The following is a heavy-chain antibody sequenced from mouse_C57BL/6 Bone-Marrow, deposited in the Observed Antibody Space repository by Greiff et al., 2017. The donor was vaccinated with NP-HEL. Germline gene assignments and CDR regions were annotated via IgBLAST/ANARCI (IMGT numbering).Heavy chain of an antibody. V-gene: IGHV7-1*01. CDR2: SRNKANDYTT. CDR1: GFTFSDFY. J-gene: IGHJ1*03. CDR3: ASYAHDWYCDV. Sequence: EVQLVESGGGLVQSGRSLRLSCATSGFTFSDFYMDWVRQAPGKGLEWIAASRNKANDYTTEYSASVKGRFSVSRATSQSILYLQMKSLRAEDTAIYYCASYAHDWYCDVWGTGTTVTVSS.